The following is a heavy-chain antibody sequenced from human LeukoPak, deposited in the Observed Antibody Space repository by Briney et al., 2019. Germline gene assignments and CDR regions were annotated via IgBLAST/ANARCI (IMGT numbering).Heavy chain of an antibody. CDR3: ARGPLRFLGGIDY. D-gene: IGHD3-3*01. CDR2: IIPIFGTA. J-gene: IGHJ4*02. V-gene: IGHV1-69*13. CDR1: GGTFSSYA. Sequence: SVKVSCKAPGGTFSSYAISWVRQAPGQGLEWMGGIIPIFGTANYAQRFQGRVTITADESTSTAYMELSSLRSEGTAVYYCARGPLRFLGGIDYWGQGTLVTVSS.